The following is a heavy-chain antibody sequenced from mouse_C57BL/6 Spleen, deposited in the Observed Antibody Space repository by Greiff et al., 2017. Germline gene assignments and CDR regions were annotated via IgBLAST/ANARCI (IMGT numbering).Heavy chain of an antibody. CDR1: GYTFTSYW. CDR3: ARGRRDWFAY. J-gene: IGHJ3*01. Sequence: QVHVKQPGAELVRPGSSVKLSCKASGYTFTSYWMHWVKQRPIQGLEWIGNIDPSDSETHYNQKFKDKATLTVDKSSSTAYMQLSSLTSEDSAVYYCARGRRDWFAYWGQGTLVTVSA. CDR2: IDPSDSET. V-gene: IGHV1-52*01.